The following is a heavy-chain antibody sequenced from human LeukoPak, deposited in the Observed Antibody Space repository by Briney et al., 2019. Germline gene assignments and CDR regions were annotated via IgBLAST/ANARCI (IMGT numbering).Heavy chain of an antibody. D-gene: IGHD2-15*01. J-gene: IGHJ6*03. CDR3: ARVSSSHYYYYYMDV. CDR1: GFSFSSNA. CDR2: ISGSGGST. V-gene: IGHV3-23*01. Sequence: GGSLRLSCAASGFSFSSNAMSWVRQAPGKGLEWVSGISGSGGSTYYADSVKGRFTISRDNSKNTLYLQMNSLRAEDTAVYYCARVSSSHYYYYYMDVWGKGTTVTVSS.